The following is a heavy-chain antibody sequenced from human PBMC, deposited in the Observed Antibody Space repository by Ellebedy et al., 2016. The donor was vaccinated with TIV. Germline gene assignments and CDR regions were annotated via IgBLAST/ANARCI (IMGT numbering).Heavy chain of an antibody. D-gene: IGHD5-18*01. CDR1: GYTFSEVF. CDR3: ARLPF. CDR2: FDHEDGKT. V-gene: IGHV1-24*01. J-gene: IGHJ3*01. Sequence: AASVKVSCKVSGYTFSEVFKHWVRQAPGKGLEWMGGFDHEDGKTKYAQKFQGRVTITADESTGTAYMELISLRSEDTAVYYCARLPFWGQGTMVTVSS.